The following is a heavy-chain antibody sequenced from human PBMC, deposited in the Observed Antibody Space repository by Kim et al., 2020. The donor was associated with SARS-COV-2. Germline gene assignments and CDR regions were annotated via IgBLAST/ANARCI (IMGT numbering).Heavy chain of an antibody. Sequence: SETLSLTCTVSGGSVSSGSYYWSWIRQPPGKGLEWIGYIYYSGSTNYNPSLKSRVTISVDTSKNQFSLKLSSVTAADTAVYYCARGDKDCSSTSCYVFDYWGQGTLVTVSS. J-gene: IGHJ4*02. CDR1: GGSVSSGSYY. CDR2: IYYSGST. CDR3: ARGDKDCSSTSCYVFDY. D-gene: IGHD2-2*01. V-gene: IGHV4-61*01.